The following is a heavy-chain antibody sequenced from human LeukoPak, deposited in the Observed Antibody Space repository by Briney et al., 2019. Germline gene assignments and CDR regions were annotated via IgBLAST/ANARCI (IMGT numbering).Heavy chain of an antibody. D-gene: IGHD3-3*01. Sequence: SETLSLTCAVSGYSISSGYYWGWIRQPPGQGLEWIGSIYHSGSTYYNPSLKSRVTISVDTSKNQFSLKLSSVTAADTAVYYCARRERITIFVVVIIGVIYYWAQGTLVTVSS. J-gene: IGHJ4*02. CDR3: ARRERITIFVVVIIGVIYY. CDR1: GYSISSGYY. V-gene: IGHV4-38-2*01. CDR2: IYHSGST.